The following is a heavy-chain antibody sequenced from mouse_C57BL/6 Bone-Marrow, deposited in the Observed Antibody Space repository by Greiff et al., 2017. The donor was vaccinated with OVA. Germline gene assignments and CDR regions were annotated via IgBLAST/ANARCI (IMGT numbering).Heavy chain of an antibody. D-gene: IGHD4-1*01. CDR2: IDPSDSET. J-gene: IGHJ1*03. Sequence: QVQLQQPGAELVRPGSSVKLSCKASGYTFTSYWMHWVKQRPIQGLEWIGNIDPSDSETHSNQKFKDKATLTVDKSSSTAYMQLSSLTSEDSAVYYCARLGLYWYFDVWGTGTTVTVSS. CDR1: GYTFTSYW. V-gene: IGHV1-52*01. CDR3: ARLGLYWYFDV.